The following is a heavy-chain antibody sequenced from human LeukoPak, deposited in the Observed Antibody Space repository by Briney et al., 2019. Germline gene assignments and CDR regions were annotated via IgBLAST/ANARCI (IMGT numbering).Heavy chain of an antibody. CDR2: IKHSGCT. Sequence: SETLSLTCAVYGGSFSGYYWSWIRQPPGKGLEWIGEIKHSGCTNYNPPLKSRVIISVDTSKNQFSLKLSSVSAADAAVYCCARFRTIAVAGTGCYYWGQGTLVTVSS. V-gene: IGHV4-34*01. D-gene: IGHD6-19*01. CDR3: ARFRTIAVAGTGCYY. J-gene: IGHJ4*02. CDR1: GGSFSGYY.